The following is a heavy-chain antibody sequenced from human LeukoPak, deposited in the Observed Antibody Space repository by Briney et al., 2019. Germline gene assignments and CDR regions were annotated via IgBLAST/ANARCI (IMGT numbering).Heavy chain of an antibody. J-gene: IGHJ4*02. V-gene: IGHV3-48*03. Sequence: GGSLRLSCAASGFTFSSYEMNWVRQAPGKGLEWVSYISSSGSTIYYADSVKGRFTISRDNAKNSLCLQMNSLRAEDTAVYYCARVPYDYVWGSYGGDYYFDYWGQGTLVTVSS. CDR2: ISSSGSTI. CDR3: ARVPYDYVWGSYGGDYYFDY. CDR1: GFTFSSYE. D-gene: IGHD3-16*01.